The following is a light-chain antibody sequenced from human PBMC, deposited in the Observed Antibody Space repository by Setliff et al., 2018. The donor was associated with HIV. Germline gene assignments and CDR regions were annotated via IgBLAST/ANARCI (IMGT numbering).Light chain of an antibody. CDR3: QAWDSSSAAYV. V-gene: IGLV3-1*01. CDR2: QDN. CDR1: NLGEKY. Sequence: SYELTQPPSVSVSPGQTASITCSGDNLGEKYASWYQQKPGQSPVVAIYQDNKRPSGIPERFSGSNSGNTATLTISGTQAMDEADYYCQAWDSSSAAYVFGTGTRSPS. J-gene: IGLJ1*01.